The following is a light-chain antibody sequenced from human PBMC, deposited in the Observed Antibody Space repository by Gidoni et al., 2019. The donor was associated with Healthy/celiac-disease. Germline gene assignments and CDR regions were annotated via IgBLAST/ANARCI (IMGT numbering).Light chain of an antibody. CDR3: QQRSNWPPYT. V-gene: IGKV3-11*01. J-gene: IGKJ2*01. Sequence: EIVLTHSPATLSLSPGERATLACRASQRVSSYLAWYQQKPGQAPRLLIYDASNRATGIPARFSGSGSGTDFTLTISSLEPEDFAVDYCQQRSNWPPYTFGQGTKLEIK. CDR2: DAS. CDR1: QRVSSY.